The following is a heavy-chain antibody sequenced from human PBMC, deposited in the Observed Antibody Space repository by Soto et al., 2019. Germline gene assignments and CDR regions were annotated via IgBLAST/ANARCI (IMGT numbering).Heavy chain of an antibody. CDR2: I. V-gene: IGHV4-31*01. CDR3: ARDFPYLDS. J-gene: IGHJ4*02. D-gene: IGHD3-16*01. CDR1: GGSISSGGYF. Sequence: QVQLQESGPGLVKPSQSLSLTCTVSGGSISSGGYFWSWIRQHPGKGLEWIGYIYNPSLKSKNQFSLKLSSVTAADTAVYYCARDFPYLDSWGQGTLVTVSS.